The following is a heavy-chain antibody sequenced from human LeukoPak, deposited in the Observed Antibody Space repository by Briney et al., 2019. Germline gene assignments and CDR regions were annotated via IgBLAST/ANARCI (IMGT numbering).Heavy chain of an antibody. CDR2: ISSSSIYI. J-gene: IGHJ1*01. CDR1: GFTFSSYS. V-gene: IGHV3-21*04. D-gene: IGHD4-17*01. CDR3: ATQTTVTTEYFQH. Sequence: GGSLRLSCAASGFTFSSYSMNWVRQAPGKGLEWVSSISSSSIYIYYADSVKGRFTISRDDAKNTLYLQMNSLRAEDTAVYYCATQTTVTTEYFQHWGQGTLVTVSS.